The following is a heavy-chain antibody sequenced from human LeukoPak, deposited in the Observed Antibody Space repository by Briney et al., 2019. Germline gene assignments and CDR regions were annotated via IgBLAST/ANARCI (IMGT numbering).Heavy chain of an antibody. J-gene: IGHJ4*02. V-gene: IGHV3-11*04. CDR1: GFTFSDYY. Sequence: PGGSLRLSCAGSGFTFSDYYMSWIRQAPGKGLEWVSYISSSGRTIYYADSVKSRFTISRDNAKNSLYLQMNSLRAEDTAVYYCARADCSSSSCYELDYWGQGTLVTVSS. CDR2: ISSSGRTI. CDR3: ARADCSSSSCYELDY. D-gene: IGHD2-2*01.